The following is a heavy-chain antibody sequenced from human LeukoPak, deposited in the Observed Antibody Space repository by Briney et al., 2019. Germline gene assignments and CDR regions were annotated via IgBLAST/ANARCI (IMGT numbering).Heavy chain of an antibody. D-gene: IGHD2-8*01. V-gene: IGHV3-23*01. CDR2: ISGSGGST. CDR1: GFTFSSYA. J-gene: IGHJ6*02. CDR3: AKAIDCTNGVCYSDYYYYGMDV. Sequence: GRSLRLSCAASGFTFSSYAMHWVRQAPGKGLEWVSAISGSGGSTYYADSVKGRFTISRDNSKNTLYLQMNSLRAEDAAVYYCAKAIDCTNGVCYSDYYYYGMDVWGQGTTVTVSS.